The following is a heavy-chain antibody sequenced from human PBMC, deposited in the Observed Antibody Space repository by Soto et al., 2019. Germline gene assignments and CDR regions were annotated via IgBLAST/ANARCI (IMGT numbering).Heavy chain of an antibody. Sequence: QVQLQESGPGLVKPSETLSLTCTVSGGSISSYYWSWIGQPPGKGLEWIGYIYYSGSTNYNPSLKSRVTISVDTCKNQFSLKLNSMTAADTAVYYCARHNYGSGSTYFDYWGQGTLVTVSS. V-gene: IGHV4-59*08. CDR2: IYYSGST. D-gene: IGHD3-10*01. CDR1: GGSISSYY. CDR3: ARHNYGSGSTYFDY. J-gene: IGHJ4*02.